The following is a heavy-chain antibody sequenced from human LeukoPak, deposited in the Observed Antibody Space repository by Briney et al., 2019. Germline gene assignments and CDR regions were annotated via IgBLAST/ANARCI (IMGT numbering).Heavy chain of an antibody. CDR2: IYHSGST. J-gene: IGHJ4*02. CDR1: GGSISSSNW. D-gene: IGHD5-18*01. V-gene: IGHV4-4*02. CDR3: ASAAGGYSYGRTDY. Sequence: SETLPLTCAVSGGSISSSNWWSWVRQPPGKGLEWIGEIYHSGSTNYNPPLKSRVTISVDKSKNQFSLKLSSVTAADTAVYYCASAAGGYSYGRTDYWGQGTLVTVSS.